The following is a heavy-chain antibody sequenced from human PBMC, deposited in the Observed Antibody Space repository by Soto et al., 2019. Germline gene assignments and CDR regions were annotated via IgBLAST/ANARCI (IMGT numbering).Heavy chain of an antibody. D-gene: IGHD5-12*01. J-gene: IGHJ5*02. Sequence: PSETLSLTCTVSFGSISGSYWSWIRQSPGGGLEWIGYIYSSGTTKYNPSLKSRVTFSLDTSKNQFSLKLTSVTAADTAVYFCARDQQFCTGNSCYADNWFDPWGQGTLVTVSS. CDR2: IYSSGTT. CDR1: FGSISGSY. CDR3: ARDQQFCTGNSCYADNWFDP. V-gene: IGHV4-59*01.